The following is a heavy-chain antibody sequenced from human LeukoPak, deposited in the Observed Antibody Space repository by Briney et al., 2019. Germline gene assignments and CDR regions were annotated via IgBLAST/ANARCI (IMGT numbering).Heavy chain of an antibody. CDR3: ARADGLYYDFWSGYHH. Sequence: ASVKVSCKASGYTFTGYYMHWVRQAPGQGLEWMGWINPNSGGTNYAQKFQGRVTMTRDTSISTAYMELSRLRSDDTAVYYCARADGLYYDFWSGYHHWGQGTLVTVSS. CDR2: INPNSGGT. CDR1: GYTFTGYY. V-gene: IGHV1-2*02. J-gene: IGHJ5*02. D-gene: IGHD3-3*01.